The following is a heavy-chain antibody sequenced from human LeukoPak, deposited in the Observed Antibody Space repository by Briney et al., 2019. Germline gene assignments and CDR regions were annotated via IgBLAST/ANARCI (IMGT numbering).Heavy chain of an antibody. J-gene: IGHJ4*02. CDR2: ISGSGGRT. CDR1: GFTFSSFA. Sequence: PGGSLRLSCAASGFTFSSFAMTWVRQAPGKGPEWVSVISGSGGRTYYADSVKGRFTLSRDNSNNTLYLEMSSLRAEDTAVYYCAREGTYYDSSGYFVSWGQGTLVTVSS. D-gene: IGHD3-22*01. CDR3: AREGTYYDSSGYFVS. V-gene: IGHV3-23*01.